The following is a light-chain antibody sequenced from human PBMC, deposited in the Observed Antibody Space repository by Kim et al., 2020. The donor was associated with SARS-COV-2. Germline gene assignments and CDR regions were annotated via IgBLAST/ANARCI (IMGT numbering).Light chain of an antibody. J-gene: IGKJ5*01. CDR2: GAS. CDR3: QQYDNWPPIT. Sequence: FPGGRPTLSCRASGSISNNLASYQQKPGQAPRLLINGASIRATGIPARFVGTGSGTEFTLTITSLQSEDFAVYYCQQYDNWPPITFGQGTRLEIK. CDR1: GSISNN. V-gene: IGKV3D-15*01.